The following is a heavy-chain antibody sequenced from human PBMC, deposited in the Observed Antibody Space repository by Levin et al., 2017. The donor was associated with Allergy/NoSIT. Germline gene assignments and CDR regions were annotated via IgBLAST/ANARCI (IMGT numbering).Heavy chain of an antibody. V-gene: IGHV4-39*01. CDR3: AKYQVTTILSY. Sequence: PSETLSLTCTVSGVSISSSTNYYWGWIRQPPGEGLEWIGTISYSGGTYYNPSLKSRVTISVDTSKNQLSLKLSSVTAADTAVYYGAKYQVTTILSYWGQGTLVTVSS. CDR2: ISYSGGT. CDR1: GVSISSSTNYY. J-gene: IGHJ4*02. D-gene: IGHD5-12*01.